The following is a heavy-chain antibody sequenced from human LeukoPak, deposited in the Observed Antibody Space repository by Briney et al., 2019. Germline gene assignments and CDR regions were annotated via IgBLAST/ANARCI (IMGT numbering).Heavy chain of an antibody. J-gene: IGHJ5*02. CDR3: AKDLVGYYDSSGYYYVTREGELNWFDP. D-gene: IGHD3-22*01. Sequence: GGSLRLSCAASGFTFSSYAMSWVRQAPGKGLELVSAISGSGGSTYYADSVKGRFTISRDNSKNTLYLQMNSLRAEDTAVYYCAKDLVGYYDSSGYYYVTREGELNWFDPWGQGTLVTVSS. CDR2: ISGSGGST. CDR1: GFTFSSYA. V-gene: IGHV3-23*01.